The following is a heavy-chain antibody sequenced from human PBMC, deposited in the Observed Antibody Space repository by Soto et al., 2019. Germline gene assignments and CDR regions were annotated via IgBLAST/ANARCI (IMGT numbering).Heavy chain of an antibody. CDR1: GFTFSDYY. V-gene: IGHV3-11*01. Sequence: GGSLRLSCAASGFTFSDYYMTWIRQAPGKGLEWVSYISNSGSAIYDADSVRGRFSISRDNSKNSLYLQMNRLRADDTAVYYCARVGRRDGYHFDYWGQGTLVTVSS. CDR3: ARVGRRDGYHFDY. J-gene: IGHJ4*02. D-gene: IGHD5-12*01. CDR2: ISNSGSAI.